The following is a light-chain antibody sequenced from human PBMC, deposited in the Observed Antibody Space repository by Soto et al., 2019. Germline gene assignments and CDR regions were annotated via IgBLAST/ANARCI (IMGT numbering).Light chain of an antibody. Sequence: QSVLTQPPSASGTPGQRVTISCSGSSSNIGSNTVNWYQQLPGTAPKLLIYSNNQRPSGVPVRFSGSKSGTSASLAISGLQSEDEGVYYCAAWDDSLNGVVFGGGSQLTVL. CDR1: SSNIGSNT. CDR2: SNN. CDR3: AAWDDSLNGVV. J-gene: IGLJ2*01. V-gene: IGLV1-44*01.